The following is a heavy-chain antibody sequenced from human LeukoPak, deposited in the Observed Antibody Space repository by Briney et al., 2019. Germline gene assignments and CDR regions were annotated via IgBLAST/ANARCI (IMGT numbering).Heavy chain of an antibody. CDR2: IYYSGST. V-gene: IGHV4-30-4*01. J-gene: IGHJ5*02. Sequence: SETLSLTCTVSGGSISSGDYYWSWIRQPPGKGLEWIGYIYYSGSTYYNPSLKSRVTISVDTSKNQFSLKLSSVTAADTAVYYCARGYGDGYNLGDNWFDPWGQGTLVTVSS. CDR1: GGSISSGDYY. D-gene: IGHD5-24*01. CDR3: ARGYGDGYNLGDNWFDP.